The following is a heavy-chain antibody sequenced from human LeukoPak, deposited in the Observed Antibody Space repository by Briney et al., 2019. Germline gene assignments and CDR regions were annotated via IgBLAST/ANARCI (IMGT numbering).Heavy chain of an antibody. J-gene: IGHJ4*02. CDR2: IWNDGSNK. CDR1: GFTYSSYG. V-gene: IGHV3-33*01. Sequence: GGSLRLSCAASGFTYSSYGMHWVRQAPGQGLEWVAVIWNDGSNKYYLYYVKGRFTISRDNSKNTLYLQMNSLRTEDTAVYYCARDYCSSTSCLFDYWGQGTLVIVSA. CDR3: ARDYCSSTSCLFDY. D-gene: IGHD2-2*01.